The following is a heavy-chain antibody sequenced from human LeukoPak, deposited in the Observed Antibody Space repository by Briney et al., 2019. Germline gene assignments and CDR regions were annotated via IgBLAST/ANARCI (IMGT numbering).Heavy chain of an antibody. CDR3: LYGGYFQH. CDR2: IISDETIS. CDR1: GFPFSPYW. Sequence: PGGSLRLSCPPSGFPFSPYWMPWVRQVPNQGLMWVSRIISDETISENVDSVNGRFTISRDNARNTLYLQMNSLRAEDTAVYFCLYGGYFQHWGQGTLVTVSS. V-gene: IGHV3-74*01. J-gene: IGHJ1*01. D-gene: IGHD3-16*01.